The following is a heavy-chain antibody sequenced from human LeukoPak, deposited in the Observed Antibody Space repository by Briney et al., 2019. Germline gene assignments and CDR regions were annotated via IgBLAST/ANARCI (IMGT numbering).Heavy chain of an antibody. CDR2: IYTSGST. CDR1: GGSISSYY. Sequence: SETLSLTCTVSGGSISSYYWSWIRQPAGKGLEWIGRIYTSGSTNYNPSLKSRVTISVDKSKNQFSLKLSSVTAADTAVYYCARLSRSGYHMDVWGKGTAVTVSS. D-gene: IGHD3-3*01. V-gene: IGHV4-4*07. CDR3: ARLSRSGYHMDV. J-gene: IGHJ6*03.